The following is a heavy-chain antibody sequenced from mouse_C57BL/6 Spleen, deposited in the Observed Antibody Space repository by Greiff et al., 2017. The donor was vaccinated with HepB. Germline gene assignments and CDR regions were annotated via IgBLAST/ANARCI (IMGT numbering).Heavy chain of an antibody. Sequence: QVHVKQSGAELVKPGASVKISCKASGYAFSSYWMNWVKQRPGKGLEWIGQIYPGDGDTNYNGKFKGKATLTADKSSSTAYMQLSSLTSEDSAVYFCARGGLRRGAMDYWGQGTSVTVSS. V-gene: IGHV1-80*01. CDR3: ARGGLRRGAMDY. J-gene: IGHJ4*01. CDR2: IYPGDGDT. CDR1: GYAFSSYW. D-gene: IGHD2-4*01.